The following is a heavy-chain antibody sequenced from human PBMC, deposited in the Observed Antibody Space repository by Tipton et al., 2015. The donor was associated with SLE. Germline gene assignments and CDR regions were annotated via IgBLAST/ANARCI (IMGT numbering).Heavy chain of an antibody. V-gene: IGHV4-61*02. D-gene: IGHD7-27*01. Sequence: TLSLTCTVSGGSISSGSYYWSWIRQPAGKGLEWIGRIYTSGSTNYNPSLKSRVTISVDTSKNQFSLKLSSVTAADTAVYYCARVLAGDHRHASYYYYYMDVWGKGTTVTVSS. CDR2: IYTSGST. CDR1: GGSISSGSYY. CDR3: ARVLAGDHRHASYYYYYMDV. J-gene: IGHJ6*03.